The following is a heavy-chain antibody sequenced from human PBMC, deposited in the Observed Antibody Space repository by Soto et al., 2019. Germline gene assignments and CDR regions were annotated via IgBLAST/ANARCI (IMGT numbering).Heavy chain of an antibody. V-gene: IGHV3-30*18. CDR2: ISYDGSNK. D-gene: IGHD2-2*01. CDR3: ANWRISTRSWLDP. J-gene: IGHJ5*02. Sequence: GGSLRLSCAASGFTFSSYGMHWVRQAPGKGLEWVAVISYDGSNKYYADSVKGRFTISRDNSKNTLYLQMNSLRAEDTAVYYCANWRISTRSWLDPWGQGTLVTVSS. CDR1: GFTFSSYG.